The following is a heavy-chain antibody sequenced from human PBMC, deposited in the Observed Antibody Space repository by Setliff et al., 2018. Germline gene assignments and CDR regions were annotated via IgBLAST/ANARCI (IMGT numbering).Heavy chain of an antibody. CDR2: IYHSGST. Sequence: SETLSLTCTVSGGSISSSSYYWGWIRQPPGKGLEWIGSIYHSGSTNYNPSLKSRVTISVDKSKNQFSLKLSSVTAAGTAVYYCARLYYNFWSGSYNWFDPWGQGTLVTVSS. D-gene: IGHD3-3*01. J-gene: IGHJ5*02. CDR3: ARLYYNFWSGSYNWFDP. CDR1: GGSISSSSYY. V-gene: IGHV4-39*07.